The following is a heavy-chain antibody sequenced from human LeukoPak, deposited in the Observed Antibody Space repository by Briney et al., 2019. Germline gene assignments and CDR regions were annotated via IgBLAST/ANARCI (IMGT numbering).Heavy chain of an antibody. CDR2: ISSSSTI. CDR3: AVVVIPPNWFDP. J-gene: IGHJ5*02. D-gene: IGHD3-22*01. CDR1: GFTFSSYS. V-gene: IGHV3-48*01. Sequence: GGSLRLSCAASGFTFSSYSMNWVRQAPGKGLEWVSYISSSSTIYYADSVKGRFTISRDNAKNSLYLQMNSLRAEDTAVYYCAVVVIPPNWFDPWGQGTLVTVSS.